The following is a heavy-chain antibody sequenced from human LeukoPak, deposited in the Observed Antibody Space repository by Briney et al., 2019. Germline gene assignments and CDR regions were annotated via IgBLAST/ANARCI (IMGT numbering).Heavy chain of an antibody. J-gene: IGHJ4*02. D-gene: IGHD3-22*01. V-gene: IGHV5-51*01. Sequence: GESLQISSQASGYSLINHWIGWVRQMPGKGLDWMGIIYPGNADATYSPSFQGQVTISAAKSTTTVYLQWSSLKASDTAMYYCARQGSYDNSGYSFDYWGQGTLVTVSS. CDR1: GYSLINHW. CDR3: ARQGSYDNSGYSFDY. CDR2: IYPGNADA.